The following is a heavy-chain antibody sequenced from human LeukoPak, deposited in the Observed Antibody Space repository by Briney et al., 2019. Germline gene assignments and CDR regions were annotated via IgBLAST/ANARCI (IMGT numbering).Heavy chain of an antibody. Sequence: SVKVSCKASGYTFTSNYIHWVRQAPGQGLEWMGMIYPRDGSTSYAQTFQGRVTMTRDTSTRTVYLELSSLKSEDTAVYYCARQGSYSNAIGLGYWGQGTLVTVSS. V-gene: IGHV1-46*01. CDR3: ARQGSYSNAIGLGY. J-gene: IGHJ4*02. CDR1: GYTFTSNY. CDR2: IYPRDGST. D-gene: IGHD3-10*01.